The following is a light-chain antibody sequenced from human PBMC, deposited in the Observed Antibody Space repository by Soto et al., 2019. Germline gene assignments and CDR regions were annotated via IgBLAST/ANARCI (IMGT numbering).Light chain of an antibody. V-gene: IGKV3-15*01. CDR1: QSVRSTY. CDR2: GAS. CDR3: QQYNNWTPTT. J-gene: IGKJ5*01. Sequence: IVLTQPPGTLSLSPGERATLSCRASQSVRSTYLAWYHQKPGQAPRLLISGASTRATGIPARFSGSGSGTEFTLTISSLQSEDFSVYYCQQYNNWTPTTFGQGTRLEI.